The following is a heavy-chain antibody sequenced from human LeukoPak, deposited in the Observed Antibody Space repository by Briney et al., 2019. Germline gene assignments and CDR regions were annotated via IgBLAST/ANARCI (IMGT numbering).Heavy chain of an antibody. CDR1: GGSLSTTSYY. CDR3: ARGDHFVWGVFDY. D-gene: IGHD3-16*01. Sequence: PSETLSLTCTVSGGSLSTTSYYWGWIRQPPGKGLEWIGYIYYSGSTYYNPSLKSRVTISVDTSKNQFSLKLSSVTAADTAVYYCARGDHFVWGVFDYWGQGTLVTVSS. J-gene: IGHJ4*02. V-gene: IGHV4-31*03. CDR2: IYYSGST.